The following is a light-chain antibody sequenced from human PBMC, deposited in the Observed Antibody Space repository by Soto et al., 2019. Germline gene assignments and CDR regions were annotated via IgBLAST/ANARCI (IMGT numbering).Light chain of an antibody. CDR1: QSISSY. V-gene: IGKV1-39*01. CDR3: QQSYRTPTIT. J-gene: IGKJ5*01. Sequence: TQSLSSLSASVGYRVTFTCRASQSISSYLNWYQQKPGKAPTILLYAASSLQSGVPSRFSGSGSGADFTLTISSLQPEDFATYYCQQSYRTPTITFGQGTRVEIK. CDR2: AAS.